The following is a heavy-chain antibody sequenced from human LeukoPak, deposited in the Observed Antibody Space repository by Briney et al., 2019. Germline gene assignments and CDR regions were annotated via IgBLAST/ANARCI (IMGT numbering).Heavy chain of an antibody. D-gene: IGHD6-13*01. J-gene: IGHJ6*03. CDR2: INHSGST. CDR3: ARGVAAAGPDYYYYYMDV. V-gene: IGHV4-34*01. CDR1: GGSFSGYY. Sequence: PSETLSLTCAVSGGSFSGYYWSWIRQPPGKGLEWIGEINHSGSTNYNPSPKSRVTISVDTSKNQFSLKLSSVTAADTAVYYCARGVAAAGPDYYYYYMDVWGKGTTVTVSS.